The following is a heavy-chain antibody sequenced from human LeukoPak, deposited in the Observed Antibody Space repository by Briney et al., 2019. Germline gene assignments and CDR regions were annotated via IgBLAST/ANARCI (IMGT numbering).Heavy chain of an antibody. J-gene: IGHJ4*02. D-gene: IGHD3-16*02. CDR2: ISSSSSYI. CDR3: ARKAITFGGVIVMLSYFDY. V-gene: IGHV3-21*01. CDR1: GFTFSSYS. Sequence: GGSLRLSRAASGFTFSSYSMNWVRQAPGKGLEWVSSISSSSSYIYYADSVKGRFTISRDNSKNTLYLQMNSLRAEGTAVYYCARKAITFGGVIVMLSYFDYWGQGTLVTVSS.